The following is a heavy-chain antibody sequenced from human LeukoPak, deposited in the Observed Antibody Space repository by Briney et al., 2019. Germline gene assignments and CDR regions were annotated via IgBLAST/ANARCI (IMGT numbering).Heavy chain of an antibody. V-gene: IGHV4-39*01. D-gene: IGHD6-13*01. Sequence: PSETLSLTCTVSGGSISSSSYYWDWIRQPPGKGLEWIGSIYYSGSTYYNPSLKSRVTISVDTSNNQFSLKLSSVTAADTAVYYCASLRNPGYSSTWTPLDYWGQGTLGTVSS. CDR3: ASLRNPGYSSTWTPLDY. J-gene: IGHJ4*02. CDR1: GGSISSSSYY. CDR2: IYYSGST.